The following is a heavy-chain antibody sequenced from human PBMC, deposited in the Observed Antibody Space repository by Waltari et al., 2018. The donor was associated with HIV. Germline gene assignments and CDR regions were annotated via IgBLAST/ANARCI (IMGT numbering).Heavy chain of an antibody. V-gene: IGHV1-2*02. CDR1: GYTFTAYY. CDR3: ARQMTFYDALDI. J-gene: IGHJ3*02. CDR2: IYPNSGDT. Sequence: QVQLVQSGAEVRKPGASVKVSCTTSGYTFTAYYIHWVRQAPGQGPEWMGWIYPNSGDTHFAEKFQGRVTLTRDTSIRTAYVEVSNLRSDDTAVYYCARQMTFYDALDIWGQGTMVSVSS.